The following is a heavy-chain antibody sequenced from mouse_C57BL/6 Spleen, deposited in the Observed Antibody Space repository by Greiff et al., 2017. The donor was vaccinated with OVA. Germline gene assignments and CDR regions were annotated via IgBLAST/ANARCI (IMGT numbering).Heavy chain of an antibody. J-gene: IGHJ2*01. CDR1: GYTFTSYW. CDR2: IYPGNSDT. CDR3: TRESIYYGSSYFYYFDY. Sequence: EVKLVESGTVLARPGASVKMSCKTSGYTFTSYWMHWVKQRPGQGLEWIGAIYPGNSDTSYNQKFKGKAKLTAVTSASTAYMELSSLTNEDSAVYYCTRESIYYGSSYFYYFDYWGKGTTLTVSS. V-gene: IGHV1-5*01. D-gene: IGHD1-1*01.